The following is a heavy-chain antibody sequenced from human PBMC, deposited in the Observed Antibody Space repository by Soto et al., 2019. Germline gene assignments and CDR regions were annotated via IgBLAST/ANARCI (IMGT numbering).Heavy chain of an antibody. CDR2: MYYSGTT. J-gene: IGHJ5*02. V-gene: IGHV4-39*01. Sequence: PSETLSLTCTVSGGSISSSSYYWGWIRQPPGKGLEWIGSMYYSGTTYYNPSLKSRVTIPVDTSKNQFFLNLGSVTAADTAVYYCARHGMAGQYNWFDPWGQGTLVTVSS. CDR3: ARHGMAGQYNWFDP. CDR1: GGSISSSSYY. D-gene: IGHD6-19*01.